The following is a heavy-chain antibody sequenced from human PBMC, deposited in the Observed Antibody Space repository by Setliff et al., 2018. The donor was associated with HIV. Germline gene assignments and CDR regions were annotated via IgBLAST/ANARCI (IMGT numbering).Heavy chain of an antibody. CDR2: VYYSGST. J-gene: IGHJ4*02. CDR3: ARGRDKYGPIDY. V-gene: IGHV4-39*07. Sequence: PSETLSLTCSVSGGSTSSSSYYWAWVRQPPGKGPEWIGSVYYSGSTHYNPSLKSRVTISVDTSKNQFSLKLSSVTAADTAVYYCARGRDKYGPIDYWGQGTLVTVSS. CDR1: GGSTSSSSYY. D-gene: IGHD3-10*01.